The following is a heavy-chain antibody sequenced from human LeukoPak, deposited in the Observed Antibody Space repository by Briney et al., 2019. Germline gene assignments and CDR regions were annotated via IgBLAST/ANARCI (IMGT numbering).Heavy chain of an antibody. D-gene: IGHD3-22*01. Sequence: SETLSLTCTVSGGSIRSYYWSWIRQPPGKGLEWIGYIYYSGSTNYNPSLKSRVTISVDTSKNQFSLKLSSVTAADTAVYYCARRANSGFDAFDIWGQGTMVTVSS. CDR1: GGSIRSYY. CDR2: IYYSGST. CDR3: ARRANSGFDAFDI. V-gene: IGHV4-59*08. J-gene: IGHJ3*02.